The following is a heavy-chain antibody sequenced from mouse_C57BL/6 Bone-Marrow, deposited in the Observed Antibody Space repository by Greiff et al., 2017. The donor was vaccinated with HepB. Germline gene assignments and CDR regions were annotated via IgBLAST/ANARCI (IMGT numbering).Heavy chain of an antibody. D-gene: IGHD6-5*01. CDR3: TTTRRLCFMDY. CDR1: GFNIKDDY. V-gene: IGHV14-4*01. Sequence: VQLQQSGAELVRPGASVKLSCTASGFNIKDDYMHWVKQRPEQGLEWIGWIDPENGDTEYASKFQGKATITADTSSNTVYLQLSSLTSEDTAVYYGTTTRRLCFMDYWGQGTSVTVSS. J-gene: IGHJ4*01. CDR2: IDPENGDT.